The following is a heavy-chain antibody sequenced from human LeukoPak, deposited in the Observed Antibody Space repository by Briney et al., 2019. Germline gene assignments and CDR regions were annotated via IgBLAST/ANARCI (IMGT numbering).Heavy chain of an antibody. CDR3: AKDGQSFNSMYDYFDS. J-gene: IGHJ4*02. Sequence: PGGSQRLSCSASGFTFRNFAISWVRQAPGKGLEWVSSIGGGDTHYADSVKGRFTISRDDSRSTVDLQMSSLRAEDTAVYYCAKDGQSFNSMYDYFDSWGQGTLVTVS. D-gene: IGHD2-8*01. CDR2: IGGGDT. CDR1: GFTFRNFA. V-gene: IGHV3-23*01.